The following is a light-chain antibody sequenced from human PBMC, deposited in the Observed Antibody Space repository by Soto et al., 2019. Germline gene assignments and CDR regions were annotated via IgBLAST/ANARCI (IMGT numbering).Light chain of an antibody. V-gene: IGLV9-49*01. CDR3: GADHGSGSNLENFVWV. Sequence: QSVLTQPPSASASLGASVTLTCTLSSGYSNYKVDWYQQRPGKGPRFVMRVGTGGIVGSKGDGIPDRFSVLGSGLNRYLTIKNIQEEDESDYHCGADHGSGSNLENFVWVFGGGTKLTVL. CDR1: SGYSNYK. CDR2: VGTGGIVG. J-gene: IGLJ2*01.